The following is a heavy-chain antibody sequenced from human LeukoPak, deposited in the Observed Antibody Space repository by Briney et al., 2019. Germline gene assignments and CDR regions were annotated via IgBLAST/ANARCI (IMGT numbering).Heavy chain of an antibody. CDR3: ARDHEVCSSSFDY. J-gene: IGHJ4*02. CDR1: GGSFSGYY. Sequence: PSETLSLTCAVYGGSFSGYYWGWIRQPPGKGLEWIGTIYYSGNTYYNPSLESRVTISVDTSKNQFSLKLTSVTAADTAVYYCARDHEVCSSSFDYWGQGTLVTVSS. D-gene: IGHD6-6*01. V-gene: IGHV4-34*01. CDR2: IYYSGNT.